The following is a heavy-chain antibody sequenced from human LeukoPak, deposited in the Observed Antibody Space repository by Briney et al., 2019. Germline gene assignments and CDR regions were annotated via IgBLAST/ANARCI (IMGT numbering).Heavy chain of an antibody. J-gene: IGHJ4*02. CDR2: IRGSGGNT. CDR3: AKGDSGSYSFDY. V-gene: IGHV3-23*01. Sequence: PGGSLRLSCAASGFSFSANAMSWVRQAPGKGLEGVSLIRGSGGNTIYADSVRGRFAISRYNSQNTLYLQMNSLRAEDTAVYYCAKGDSGSYSFDYWGQGTLISVSS. CDR1: GFSFSANA. D-gene: IGHD1-26*01.